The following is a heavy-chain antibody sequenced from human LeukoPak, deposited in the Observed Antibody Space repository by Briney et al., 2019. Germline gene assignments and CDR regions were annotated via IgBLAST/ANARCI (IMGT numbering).Heavy chain of an antibody. D-gene: IGHD4-17*01. J-gene: IGHJ4*02. V-gene: IGHV3-30-3*01. CDR2: ISYDGSNK. Sequence: PGGSLRISCAASGFTFSSYAMHWVRQAPGKGLEWVAVISYDGSNKYYADSVKGRFTISRDNSKNTLYLQMNSLRAEDTAVYYCARESPSGDYEFDYWGQGTLVTVSS. CDR1: GFTFSSYA. CDR3: ARESPSGDYEFDY.